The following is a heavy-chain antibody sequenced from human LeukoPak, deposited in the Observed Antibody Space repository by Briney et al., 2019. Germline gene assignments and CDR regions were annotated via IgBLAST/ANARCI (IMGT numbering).Heavy chain of an antibody. CDR1: GGSITTTYY. CDR3: ARHEAKWLPFDY. V-gene: IGHV4-39*01. CDR2: IYYRGST. J-gene: IGHJ4*02. Sequence: SETLSLTCTVSGGSITTTYYWGWIRQPPGKGLEWIGSIYYRGSTYYNPSLKSRVTVSVDTSKNQFSLKLSSVTAADTAVYYCARHEAKWLPFDYWGQGTLVTVSS. D-gene: IGHD5-12*01.